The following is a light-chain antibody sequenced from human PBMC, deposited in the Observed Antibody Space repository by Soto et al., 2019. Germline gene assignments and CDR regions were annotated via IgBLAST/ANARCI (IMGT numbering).Light chain of an antibody. J-gene: IGLJ3*02. CDR1: SSNTGAGYD. CDR3: QSYDSSLSVWV. V-gene: IGLV1-40*01. CDR2: ANS. Sequence: QSVLTQPPSVSGAPGQRVTISCTGSSSNTGAGYDVHWYQQFPGTVPKLLIYANSNRLSGVPDRFSGSKSGTSASLAITGLQAEDEADYYCQSYDSSLSVWVFGGGTQLTVL.